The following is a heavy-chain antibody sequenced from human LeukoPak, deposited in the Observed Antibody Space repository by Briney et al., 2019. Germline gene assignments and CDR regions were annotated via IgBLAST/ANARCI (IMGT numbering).Heavy chain of an antibody. V-gene: IGHV1-2*02. CDR2: INPNSGGT. D-gene: IGHD3-10*01. CDR3: ARDLAYYYGSGSYGR. CDR1: XFTGXX. Sequence: XFTGXXMHWVRQAPGQGLEWMGWINPNSGGTNYAQKFQGRVTMTRDTSISTAYMELSRLRSDDTAVYYCARDLAYYYGSGSYGRWGQGTLVTVSS. J-gene: IGHJ4*02.